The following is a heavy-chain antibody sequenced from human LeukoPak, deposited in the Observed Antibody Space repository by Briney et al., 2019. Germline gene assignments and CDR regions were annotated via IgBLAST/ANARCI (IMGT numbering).Heavy chain of an antibody. D-gene: IGHD2-15*01. J-gene: IGHJ6*03. V-gene: IGHV1-46*01. CDR2: INPSGGST. CDR1: GYTFTSYG. Sequence: GASVKVSCKASGYTFTSYGISWVRQAPGQGLEWMGIINPSGGSTSYAQKFQGRVTMTRYMSTSTVYMELSSLRSEDTAVYYCARSKVAATRGHYYYYMDVWGKGTTVTVSS. CDR3: ARSKVAATRGHYYYYMDV.